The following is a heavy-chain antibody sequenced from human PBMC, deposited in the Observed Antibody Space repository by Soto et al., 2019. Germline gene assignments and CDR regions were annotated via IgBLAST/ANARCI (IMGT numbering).Heavy chain of an antibody. CDR2: IKEDGSEK. D-gene: IGHD3-22*01. V-gene: IGHV3-7*01. CDR3: ARGWGYFDSSGFPYLYAMDV. Sequence: GGSLRLACAASGFTFSTYWISWVRQAPGKGLEWVANIKEDGSEKYYVDSVEGRFTISRDNAKNSLYLQMTSLRAEDTALYYCARGWGYFDSSGFPYLYAMDVWGQGTTVTVSS. J-gene: IGHJ6*02. CDR1: GFTFSTYW.